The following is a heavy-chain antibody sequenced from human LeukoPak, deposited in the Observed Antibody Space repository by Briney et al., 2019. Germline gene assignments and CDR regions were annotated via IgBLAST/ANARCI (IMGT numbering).Heavy chain of an antibody. Sequence: PSETLSLTCTVSGDSISSSNCYWGWIRQPPGKGLEWIGSIYFSGGTYYNASLKSRVTISVDTSKNQFSLKLSSVTAADTAVYYCARDLINEFYFDYWGQGTLVTVSS. D-gene: IGHD2-8*01. V-gene: IGHV4-39*02. J-gene: IGHJ4*02. CDR2: IYFSGGT. CDR1: GDSISSSNCY. CDR3: ARDLINEFYFDY.